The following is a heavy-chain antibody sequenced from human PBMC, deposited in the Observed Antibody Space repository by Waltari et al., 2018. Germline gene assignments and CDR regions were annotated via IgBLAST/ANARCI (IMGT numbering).Heavy chain of an antibody. D-gene: IGHD3-10*01. CDR1: GFTFDDFA. CDR2: ISWNGGTI. V-gene: IGHV3-9*01. Sequence: EVQLVESGGGLVQPGGSLRLSCAASGFTFDDFAMHWFRLVAGRGLEWVSAISWNGGTIAYADSVKGRFTISRDNTKSSLHLQMHSLRTEDTAVYYCAKDMRLRGILITSVDFWGQGIPVTVSS. J-gene: IGHJ4*02. CDR3: AKDMRLRGILITSVDF.